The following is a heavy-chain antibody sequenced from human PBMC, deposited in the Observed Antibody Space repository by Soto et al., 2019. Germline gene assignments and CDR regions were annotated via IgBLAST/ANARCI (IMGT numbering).Heavy chain of an antibody. J-gene: IGHJ4*02. V-gene: IGHV1-24*01. D-gene: IGHD3-22*01. CDR2: FDPEDGET. Sequence: GASVKVSCKVSGYTLTELSMHWVRQAPGKGHEWMGGFDPEDGETIYAQKFQGRVTMTEDTSTDTAYMELSSLRSEDTAVYYCATAPPYYYDSSGFLYYFDYWGQGTLVTVSS. CDR3: ATAPPYYYDSSGFLYYFDY. CDR1: GYTLTELS.